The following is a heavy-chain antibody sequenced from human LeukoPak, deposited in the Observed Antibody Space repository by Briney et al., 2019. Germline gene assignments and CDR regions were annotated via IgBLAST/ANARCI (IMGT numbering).Heavy chain of an antibody. D-gene: IGHD5-18*01. CDR1: EFTFSSYW. V-gene: IGHV3-7*01. CDR2: IKQDGSEK. Sequence: GGSLRLSCAASEFTFSSYWMSWVRQAPGKGLEWVANIKQDGSEKYYVDSVKGRFTISRDNAKNSLYLQMNSLRAEDTAVYYCARDDGYSYGSFDYWGQGTLVTVSS. CDR3: ARDDGYSYGSFDY. J-gene: IGHJ4*02.